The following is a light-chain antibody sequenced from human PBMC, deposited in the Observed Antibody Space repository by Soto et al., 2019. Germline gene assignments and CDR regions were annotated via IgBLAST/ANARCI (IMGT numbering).Light chain of an antibody. CDR1: QSIRSN. CDR3: QHYNNWLGT. V-gene: IGKV3D-15*01. Sequence: EIVLTQSPGTLSLSPWERATLSCMASQSIRSNLAWYQQRPGQAPRLLIYGASSRATGIPDRFSGSGSGTDFTLTISSLQSEDFAIYYCQHYNNWLGTFGGGTKVDTK. J-gene: IGKJ4*01. CDR2: GAS.